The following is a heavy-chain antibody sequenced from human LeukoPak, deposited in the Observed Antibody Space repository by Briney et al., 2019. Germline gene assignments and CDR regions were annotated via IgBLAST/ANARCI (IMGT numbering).Heavy chain of an antibody. J-gene: IGHJ4*02. CDR1: GYSISSGYY. V-gene: IGHV4-38-2*02. D-gene: IGHD6-13*01. CDR2: IYHSGST. CDR3: ARLTGSSSGGSFDY. Sequence: SETLSLTCTVSGYSISSGYYWGWIRQPPGKGLEWIGSIYHSGSTYYNPSLKSRVTIPVDTSKNQFSLKLSSVTAADTAVYYCARLTGSSSGGSFDYWGQGTLVTVSS.